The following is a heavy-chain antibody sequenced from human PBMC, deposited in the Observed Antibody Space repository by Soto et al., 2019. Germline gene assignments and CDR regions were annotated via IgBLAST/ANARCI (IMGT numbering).Heavy chain of an antibody. CDR3: ARWGNRIAAAGTSEHQEWLAPYYFDY. CDR2: ISSSSSYI. D-gene: IGHD6-13*01. V-gene: IGHV3-21*01. CDR1: GFTFSSYS. Sequence: GGSLRLSCAASGFTFSSYSMNWVRQAPGKGLEWVSSISSSSSYIYYADSVKGRFTISRDNAKNSLYLQMNSLRAEDTAVYYCARWGNRIAAAGTSEHQEWLAPYYFDYWGQGTLVTVSS. J-gene: IGHJ4*02.